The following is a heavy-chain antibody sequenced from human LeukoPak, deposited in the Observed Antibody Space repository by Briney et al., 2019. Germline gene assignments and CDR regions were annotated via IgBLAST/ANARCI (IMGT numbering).Heavy chain of an antibody. V-gene: IGHV4-39*01. CDR1: GGSISSSSYY. J-gene: IGHJ4*02. D-gene: IGHD1-26*01. CDR2: IYYSGST. Sequence: SETLSLTCTVSGGSISSSSYYWGWIRQPPGKGLEWIGSIYYSGSTYYNPSLKSRVTISVDTSMNQFSLKLSSVTAADTAVYYCARQGGYQYYFDYWGQGTLVTVSS. CDR3: ARQGGYQYYFDY.